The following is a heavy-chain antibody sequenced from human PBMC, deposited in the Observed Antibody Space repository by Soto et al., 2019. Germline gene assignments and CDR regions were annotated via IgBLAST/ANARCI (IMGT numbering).Heavy chain of an antibody. V-gene: IGHV1-69*02. CDR1: GGTFNTYS. D-gene: IGHD2-21*01. CDR3: TIGSWSGEVFDI. J-gene: IGHJ3*02. Sequence: QVQLVQSGAEVKKPGSSEKLSCKDSGGTFNTYSMFWVLQAPGQGLEWMGRIIPMLGVRNYAQRFQDRVTITADKSTATVHMELSSLRSEDTALYYCTIGSWSGEVFDIWGQGTMVTVSS. CDR2: IIPMLGVR.